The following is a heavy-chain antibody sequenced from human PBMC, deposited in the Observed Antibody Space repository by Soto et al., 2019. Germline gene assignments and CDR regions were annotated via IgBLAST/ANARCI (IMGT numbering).Heavy chain of an antibody. D-gene: IGHD6-19*01. CDR1: GFTFSSYA. CDR3: AKGTSSGGGWSYGMDV. J-gene: IGHJ6*02. V-gene: IGHV3-23*01. CDR2: INTSGGST. Sequence: EVQLLESGGGLVQPGGSLRLSCAASGFTFSSYAMSWVRQAPGKGLEWVSTINTSGGSTLYADSVKCRFTISRDNSKNTLYLQMNSLRAEDTAVYYCAKGTSSGGGWSYGMDVWGQGTTVTVSS.